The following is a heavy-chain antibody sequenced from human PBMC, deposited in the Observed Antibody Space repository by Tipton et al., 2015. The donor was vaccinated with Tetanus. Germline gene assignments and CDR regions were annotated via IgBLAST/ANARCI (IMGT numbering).Heavy chain of an antibody. Sequence: LRLSCTVSGGSISSGGYYWSWIRQHPGKGLEWIGYIYYSGSTYYNPSLKSRVTISVDTSKNQFSLKLSSVTAADTAVYYCASPYSHLPLRSRVSISVATSKTRFSVKRISVAAGGPGVCYCARGGGVAVAGSGFDYWGQGTLVTVSS. CDR3: ASPYSHLPLRSRVSISVATSKTRFSVKRISVAAGGPGVCYCARGGGVAVAGSGFDY. V-gene: IGHV4-31*02. CDR1: GGSISSGGYY. CDR2: IYYSGST. J-gene: IGHJ4*02. D-gene: IGHD2-15*01.